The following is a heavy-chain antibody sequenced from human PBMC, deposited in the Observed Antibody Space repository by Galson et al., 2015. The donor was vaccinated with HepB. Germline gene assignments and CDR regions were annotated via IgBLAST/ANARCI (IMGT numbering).Heavy chain of an antibody. Sequence: SLRLSCAASGFTFSSYSMNWVRQAPGKGLEWVSSISSSSSYIYYADSVKGRFTISRDNAKNTLYLQMNSLRAEDTAVYYCAREGHYDFWSGYWAPNDAFDIWGQGTMVTVSS. D-gene: IGHD3-3*01. CDR3: AREGHYDFWSGYWAPNDAFDI. J-gene: IGHJ3*02. V-gene: IGHV3-21*01. CDR1: GFTFSSYS. CDR2: ISSSSSYI.